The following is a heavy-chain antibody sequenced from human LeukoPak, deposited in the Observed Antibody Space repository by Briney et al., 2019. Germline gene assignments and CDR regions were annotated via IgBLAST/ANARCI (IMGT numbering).Heavy chain of an antibody. CDR1: GFTFSSYG. CDR2: IRFDGSNK. D-gene: IGHD1-26*01. Sequence: GGSLRLSCAASGFTFSSYGMHWVRQAPGEGLEWVAFIRFDGSNKYYEDSVKGRFTISRDNSKNTLYLQMNSLRAEDTAVYYCAKDLPDSGRYAFDIWGQGTMVTVSS. V-gene: IGHV3-30*02. CDR3: AKDLPDSGRYAFDI. J-gene: IGHJ3*02.